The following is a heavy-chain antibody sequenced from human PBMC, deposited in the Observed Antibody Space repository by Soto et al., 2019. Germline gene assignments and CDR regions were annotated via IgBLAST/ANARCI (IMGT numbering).Heavy chain of an antibody. D-gene: IGHD3-22*01. V-gene: IGHV4-59*01. CDR3: ARELVRSYYYDSSALNWFDP. CDR2: IYYSGST. CDR1: GGSISSYY. Sequence: PSETLCLTCTVSGGSISSYYWSWIRQPPGKGQEWIGYIYYSGSTNYNPSLKSRVTISVDTSKNQFSLKLSSVTAADTAVYYCARELVRSYYYDSSALNWFDPWGQGTLVTVSS. J-gene: IGHJ5*02.